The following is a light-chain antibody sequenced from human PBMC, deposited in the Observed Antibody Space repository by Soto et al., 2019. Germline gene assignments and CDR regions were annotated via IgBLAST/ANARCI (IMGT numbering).Light chain of an antibody. Sequence: EIVMTQSPATLSVSPGERATLSCRASQSVYIYLAWYQQKPGQAPRLLIFGATYRATGIPARFSGSGSGTEFNLTISSLQSEDFAVYFCQQYDDWLRLTFGGGTKVEIK. CDR2: GAT. CDR1: QSVYIY. J-gene: IGKJ4*01. V-gene: IGKV3D-15*01. CDR3: QQYDDWLRLT.